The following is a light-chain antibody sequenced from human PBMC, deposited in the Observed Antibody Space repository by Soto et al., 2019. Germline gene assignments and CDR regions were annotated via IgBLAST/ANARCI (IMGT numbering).Light chain of an antibody. Sequence: QSVLTQPASVSGSPGQSITISCTGSNSDMGGYNSVSWYQQHPGKAPKLLIFGVTNRPSGVSDRFSGSKSCNTASLTISALQAEDEADYYCTSYTSVTIVVFGGGTKLTVL. J-gene: IGLJ2*01. V-gene: IGLV2-14*01. CDR3: TSYTSVTIVV. CDR2: GVT. CDR1: NSDMGGYNS.